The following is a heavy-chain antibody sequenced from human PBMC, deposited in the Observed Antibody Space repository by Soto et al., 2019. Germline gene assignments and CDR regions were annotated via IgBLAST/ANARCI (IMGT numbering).Heavy chain of an antibody. V-gene: IGHV3-23*01. Sequence: QPGGSLRLSCAASGFTFSSYAMSWVRQAPGKGLEWVSAISGSGGSTYYADSVKGRFTISRDNSKNTLYLQMNSLRAEDTAVYYCAKGASGEDYYYYYMDVWGKGTTVTVS. CDR2: ISGSGGST. J-gene: IGHJ6*03. CDR1: GFTFSSYA. CDR3: AKGASGEDYYYYYMDV.